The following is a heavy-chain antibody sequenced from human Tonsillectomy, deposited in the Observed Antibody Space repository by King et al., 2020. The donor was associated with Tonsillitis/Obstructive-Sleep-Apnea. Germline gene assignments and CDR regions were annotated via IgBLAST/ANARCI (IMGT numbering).Heavy chain of an antibody. Sequence: VQLVESGGGLVKPGGSLRLSCAASGFTFSNAWMSWVRQAPGKGLEWVGRIKSKSYGGTTDYAAPVKGKFTISMDDSKNTMYLKMNSLKTEDTAVYYCTTLHCSSTSCYLYYYYYMDVWGKGTTVTVSS. CDR3: TTLHCSSTSCYLYYYYYMDV. J-gene: IGHJ6*03. CDR2: IKSKSYGGTT. CDR1: GFTFSNAW. V-gene: IGHV3-15*01. D-gene: IGHD2-2*01.